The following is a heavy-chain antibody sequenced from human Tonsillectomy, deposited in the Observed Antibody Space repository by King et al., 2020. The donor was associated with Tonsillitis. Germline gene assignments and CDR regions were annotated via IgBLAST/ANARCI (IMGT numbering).Heavy chain of an antibody. CDR2: IYHSGST. V-gene: IGHV4-30-2*01. CDR3: ARGAGGGDITFDY. J-gene: IGHJ4*02. CDR1: GGSISSGGYS. D-gene: IGHD3-16*01. Sequence: QLQESGSGLVKPSQTLSLTCAVSGGSISSGGYSWSWIRQPPGKGLEWIGYIYHSGSTYYNPSLKSRVTISVDRSKNQFSLKLSSVTAADTAVYYCARGAGGGDITFDYWGQGTLVTVSS.